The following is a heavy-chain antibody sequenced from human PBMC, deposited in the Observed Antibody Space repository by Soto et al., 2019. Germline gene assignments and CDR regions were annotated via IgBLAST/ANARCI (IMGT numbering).Heavy chain of an antibody. CDR3: AREALTGYRDFDY. Sequence: QVHLVQSGAEVQKPGASVTLSCKASGYSFTAYYTYYMHWGRQAPGQGLEWMGMVKPGGDYTIYAQKFQGRVSMTTDTSTSTLYMELSSLTSEDTAVYYCAREALTGYRDFDYWGQGTLVTVSS. V-gene: IGHV1-46*01. CDR2: VKPGGDYT. D-gene: IGHD3-9*01. J-gene: IGHJ4*02. CDR1: GYSFTAYYTYY.